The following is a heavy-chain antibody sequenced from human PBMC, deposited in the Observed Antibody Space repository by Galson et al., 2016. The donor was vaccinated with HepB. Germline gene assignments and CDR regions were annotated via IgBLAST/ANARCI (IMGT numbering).Heavy chain of an antibody. D-gene: IGHD2-21*02. CDR3: ARDGVVTTPRANWFDP. V-gene: IGHV7-4-1*02. Sequence: SVKVSCKASGYTFTSYAMNWVRQAPGQGLEWMGWINTNTGNPTYAQGFTGRFVFSLDTSVTTAYLQLNSLKAEDTAVYYCARDGVVTTPRANWFDPWGQGTTVTVSS. CDR1: GYTFTSYA. CDR2: INTNTGNP. J-gene: IGHJ5*01.